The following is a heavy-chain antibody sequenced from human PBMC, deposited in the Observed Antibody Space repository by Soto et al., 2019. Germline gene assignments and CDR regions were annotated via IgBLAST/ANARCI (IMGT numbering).Heavy chain of an antibody. Sequence: SETLSLTCTVSGGSISSGDYYWSGIRQPPGKGLEWIGYIYYSGSTYYNPSLKSRVTISVDTSKNQFSLKLSSVTAADTAVYYCAREGAYDSSDYWGQGTLVTVSS. CDR2: IYYSGST. J-gene: IGHJ4*02. D-gene: IGHD3-22*01. CDR1: GGSISSGDYY. CDR3: AREGAYDSSDY. V-gene: IGHV4-30-4*01.